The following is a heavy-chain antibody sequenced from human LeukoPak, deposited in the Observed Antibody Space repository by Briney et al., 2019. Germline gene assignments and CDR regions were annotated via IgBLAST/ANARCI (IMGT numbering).Heavy chain of an antibody. J-gene: IGHJ4*02. Sequence: SGGSLRLSCAASGFTFSSYAMSWVRQAPGKGREWVSAISGSGGSTYYADSVKGRFTISRDNSKNTLYLQMNSLRAEDTAVYYCAKRIVVVSGSGYFDYWGQGTLVTVSS. CDR2: ISGSGGST. CDR1: GFTFSSYA. CDR3: AKRIVVVSGSGYFDY. V-gene: IGHV3-23*01. D-gene: IGHD3-22*01.